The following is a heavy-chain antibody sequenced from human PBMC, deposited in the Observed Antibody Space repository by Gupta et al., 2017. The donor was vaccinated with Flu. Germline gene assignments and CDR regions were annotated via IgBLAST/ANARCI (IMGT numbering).Heavy chain of an antibody. CDR2: VNPKSGGT. Sequence: QVPLVQSGAEVKEPGASVKVSCKASGSTFTDYFLSWGRQAPVQGLEGVGRVNPKSGGTNYAQKFQGRVTMTGDTSISTAYMELSRLRSDDTAVYYCTTDRIGDGISREYMDVWGKGTTVTVSS. CDR1: GSTFTDYF. CDR3: TTDRIGDGISREYMDV. J-gene: IGHJ6*03. V-gene: IGHV1-2*06. D-gene: IGHD3-16*01.